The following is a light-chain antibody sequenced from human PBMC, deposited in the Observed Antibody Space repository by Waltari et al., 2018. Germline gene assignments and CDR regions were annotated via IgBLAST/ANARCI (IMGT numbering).Light chain of an antibody. J-gene: IGKJ2*01. CDR2: LGS. CDR1: QSLLYSNGYNY. CDR3: MQALQSPPT. V-gene: IGKV2-28*01. Sequence: DIVMTQSPLFLPVTPGEPASISCRSSQSLLYSNGYNYLDWYLQKPGQSPHLLIYLGSNRASGVPDRFSGSASGTDFTLKISRVEAEDVGVYYCMQALQSPPTFGQGTKLEIK.